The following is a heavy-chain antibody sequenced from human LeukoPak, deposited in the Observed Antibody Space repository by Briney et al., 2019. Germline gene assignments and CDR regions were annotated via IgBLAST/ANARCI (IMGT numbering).Heavy chain of an antibody. V-gene: IGHV3-9*01. CDR3: AKDGVVYCSGGSCYFDY. Sequence: PGGSLRLSCAASGFTLDDYAMHWVRQAPGKGLEWVSGISWNSGTIDYADSVKGRFTISRDNAKNSLYLQMNSLRAEDTALYYCAKDGVVYCSGGSCYFDYWGQGTLVTVSS. D-gene: IGHD2-15*01. CDR2: ISWNSGTI. J-gene: IGHJ4*02. CDR1: GFTLDDYA.